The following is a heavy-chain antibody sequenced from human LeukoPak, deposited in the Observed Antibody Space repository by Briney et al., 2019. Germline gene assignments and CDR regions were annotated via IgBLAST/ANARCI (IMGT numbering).Heavy chain of an antibody. CDR3: ARHPRYYRDVPAHFDY. V-gene: IGHV5-51*01. Sequence: GESLKISCKGSGYSFTSYWIGWVRQMPGKGLEWMGIIYPDDSDTRYSPSFRGQVTISADKSISSAYLQWSSLRASDTAIYYCARHPRYYRDVPAHFDYWGQGTLVTVSS. CDR2: IYPDDSDT. CDR1: GYSFTSYW. D-gene: IGHD4-17*01. J-gene: IGHJ4*02.